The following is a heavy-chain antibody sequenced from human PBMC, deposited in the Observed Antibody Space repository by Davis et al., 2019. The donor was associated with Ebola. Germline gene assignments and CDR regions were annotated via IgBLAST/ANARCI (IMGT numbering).Heavy chain of an antibody. D-gene: IGHD6-13*01. Sequence: PGGSLRLSCAASGFTFSSYEMNWIRQAPGKGLEWVSYISGSGTTFYCADSVKGRFTISRDNAKNSLYLQMNSLRAEDTAVYYCARDRGGIAAAGTDYWGQGTLVTVSS. J-gene: IGHJ4*02. CDR1: GFTFSSYE. CDR2: ISGSGTTF. V-gene: IGHV3-48*03. CDR3: ARDRGGIAAAGTDY.